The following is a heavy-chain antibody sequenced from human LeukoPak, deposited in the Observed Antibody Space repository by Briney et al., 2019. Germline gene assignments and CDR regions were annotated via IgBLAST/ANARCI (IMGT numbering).Heavy chain of an antibody. CDR2: ISGSGTIT. CDR3: AKSPYCSSTSCSKGDYYMDV. Sequence: GGSLRLSCAASGFTFTDYAMNWVRQAPGKGLEWVSTISGSGTITYYADSVKGRFTISRDNSKNTLYLQMNSLRAEDTAVYYCAKSPYCSSTSCSKGDYYMDVWGKGTTVTVSS. D-gene: IGHD2-2*01. CDR1: GFTFTDYA. V-gene: IGHV3-23*01. J-gene: IGHJ6*03.